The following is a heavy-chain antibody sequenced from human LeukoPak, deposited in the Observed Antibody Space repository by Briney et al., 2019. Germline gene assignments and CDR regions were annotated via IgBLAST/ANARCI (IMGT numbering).Heavy chain of an antibody. J-gene: IGHJ4*02. CDR2: IRQDGNEK. Sequence: GGSLRLSCVASGFSFSNYWITWIRQAPGKGLEWVANIRQDGNEKKYMDSVKGRFTISRDNAKNSLYLQMNRLGPEDTALYYCAKTETFGYNSWGQGTLVTVSS. CDR3: AKTETFGYNS. V-gene: IGHV3-7*01. D-gene: IGHD3-22*01. CDR1: GFSFSNYW.